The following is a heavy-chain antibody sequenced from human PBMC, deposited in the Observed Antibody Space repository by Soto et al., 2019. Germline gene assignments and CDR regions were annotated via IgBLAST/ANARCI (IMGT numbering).Heavy chain of an antibody. D-gene: IGHD2-8*01. CDR2: ISYDGSNE. J-gene: IGHJ4*02. CDR1: GFTFRSYS. V-gene: IGHV3-30-3*01. Sequence: QVQLVESGGGVVQPGGSLRLSCVASGFTFRSYSMHWVRQAPGKGLEWVAVISYDGSNEYYAGSVRGRFTVSRDNSKNILDLQMNSLRPEYTAVYYCARDLNGDASDYWGQGALVTVSS. CDR3: ARDLNGDASDY.